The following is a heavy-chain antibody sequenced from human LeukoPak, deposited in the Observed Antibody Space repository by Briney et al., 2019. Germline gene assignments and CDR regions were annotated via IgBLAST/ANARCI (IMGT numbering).Heavy chain of an antibody. J-gene: IGHJ4*02. CDR1: GFTFDDCR. CDR3: ARDAHARPSSTLSLDYFDY. Sequence: GGSLRLSCEASGFTFDDCRMSWVRRAPGKGREWVSGINWNGGSTGYADSVKGRFTISRDNAKNSLYLQMNSLRAEDTALYYCARDAHARPSSTLSLDYFDYWGQGTLVTVSS. V-gene: IGHV3-20*04. CDR2: INWNGGST. D-gene: IGHD6-13*01.